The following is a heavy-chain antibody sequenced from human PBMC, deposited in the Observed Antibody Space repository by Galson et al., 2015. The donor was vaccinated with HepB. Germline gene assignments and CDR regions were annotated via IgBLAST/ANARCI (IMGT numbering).Heavy chain of an antibody. Sequence: SLRLSCAASGFTFSSYGMHWVRQAPGKGLEWVAVISYDGSNKYYADSVKGRFTISRDNSKNTLHLQMNSLRAEDTAVYYCTKGGWVPDAFDIWGQGTMVTVSS. V-gene: IGHV3-30*18. CDR2: ISYDGSNK. D-gene: IGHD3-22*01. CDR3: TKGGWVPDAFDI. CDR1: GFTFSSYG. J-gene: IGHJ3*02.